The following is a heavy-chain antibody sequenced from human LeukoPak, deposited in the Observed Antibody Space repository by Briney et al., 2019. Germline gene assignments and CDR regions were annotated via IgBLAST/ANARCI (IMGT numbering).Heavy chain of an antibody. CDR2: ISDSGSA. Sequence: PSETLSLTCIVSGGSISRSSYYWGWLRQPPGKGLEWIGSISDSGSAYYSPSLKSRVTISVDTSRNQFARKLRFVTAADTAVYYCARQDLWFGELVVWGQGTTVTVSS. J-gene: IGHJ6*02. V-gene: IGHV4-39*01. CDR3: ARQDLWFGELVV. D-gene: IGHD3-10*01. CDR1: GGSISRSSYY.